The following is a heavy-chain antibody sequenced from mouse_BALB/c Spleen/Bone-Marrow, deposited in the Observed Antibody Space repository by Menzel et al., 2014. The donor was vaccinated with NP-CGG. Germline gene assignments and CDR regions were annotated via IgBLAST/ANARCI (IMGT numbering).Heavy chain of an antibody. CDR2: ISHSGST. D-gene: IGHD2-14*01. CDR1: GDSITSGY. J-gene: IGHJ4*01. Sequence: EVKLMESGPSLVKPSQTLSLTCPVTGDSITSGYWNWIRKFPGNKLEYMGYISHSGSTYYNPSLKSRISITRDTSKNQYYLQLNSVTTEDTATYYCARAGYRYDVGYAMDYWGQGTSVTVSS. CDR3: ARAGYRYDVGYAMDY. V-gene: IGHV3-8*02.